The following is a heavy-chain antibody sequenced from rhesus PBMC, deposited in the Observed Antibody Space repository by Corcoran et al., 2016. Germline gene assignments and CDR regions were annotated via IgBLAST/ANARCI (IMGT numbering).Heavy chain of an antibody. D-gene: IGHD3-28*01. CDR3: ARRSWFTMIEDGFDV. V-gene: IGHV4-106*01. J-gene: IGHJ5-1*01. Sequence: QVQLQESGPGLVKPSETLSLTCAVSGGSISDDYYWSWIRQPPGKGLEWIGYIYGSGGRTNYNPSLNNRVSISIDTSKNQFSLKLSSVTAADTAVYYCARRSWFTMIEDGFDVWGPGVLVTVSS. CDR2: IYGSGGRT. CDR1: GGSISDDYY.